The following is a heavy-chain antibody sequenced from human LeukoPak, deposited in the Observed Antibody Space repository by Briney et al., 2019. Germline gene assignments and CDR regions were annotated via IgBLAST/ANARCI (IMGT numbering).Heavy chain of an antibody. CDR2: VNPNDGST. D-gene: IGHD6-19*01. CDR1: GYTFTNYY. J-gene: IGHJ4*02. Sequence: GASVKVSCKASGYTFTNYYMHWVRQAPGQGLEWMGIVNPNDGSTSYAQKFQGRVSMTRDTPTGTVHMELSSLSSEDTAVYYCARGSGWYIFDYWGQGTLVTVSS. V-gene: IGHV1-46*01. CDR3: ARGSGWYIFDY.